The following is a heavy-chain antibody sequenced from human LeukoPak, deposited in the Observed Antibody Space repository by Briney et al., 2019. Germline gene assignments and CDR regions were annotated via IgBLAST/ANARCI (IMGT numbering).Heavy chain of an antibody. J-gene: IGHJ4*02. Sequence: PSETLSLTCAVSGYSISSGCYWGWIRQPPGKGLEWIGSIYHSGSTYYNPSLKSRVTISVDTSKNQFSLKLSSVTAADRAVYYCARDPNYYGWGSYYSYRPFDYGGQGPLVTVSS. V-gene: IGHV4-38-2*02. D-gene: IGHD3-10*01. CDR2: IYHSGST. CDR3: ARDPNYYGWGSYYSYRPFDY. CDR1: GYSISSGCY.